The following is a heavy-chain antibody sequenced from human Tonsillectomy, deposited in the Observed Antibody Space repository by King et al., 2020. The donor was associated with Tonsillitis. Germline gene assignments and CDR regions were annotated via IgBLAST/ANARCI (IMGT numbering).Heavy chain of an antibody. Sequence: VQLVESGGGLVQPGGSLKLSCAASGFTFSGSAMHWVRPASGKGLEWLGRIRRKPNSYATAYAASLKGRFTISRDDSKNTAYLQMNSLKTEDTAVYYCTRGRFDVLSGFTDYWGQGTLVTVSS. CDR2: IRRKPNSYAT. CDR3: TRGRFDVLSGFTDY. V-gene: IGHV3-73*02. J-gene: IGHJ4*02. CDR1: GFTFSGSA. D-gene: IGHD3-9*01.